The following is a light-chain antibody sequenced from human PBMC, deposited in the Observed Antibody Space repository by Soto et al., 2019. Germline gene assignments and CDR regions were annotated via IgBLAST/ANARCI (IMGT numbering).Light chain of an antibody. V-gene: IGKV3-20*01. Sequence: EIVLTQSPGTLSLSPGERATLSCRASQTLTNTYLAWYQQKPGQAPRLLIFDASNRATGIPDRFSGSGSGTDFTLTISRLEPEDFAVYCCQLYGVSPKTFGQGTNVEVK. CDR3: QLYGVSPKT. CDR1: QTLTNTY. J-gene: IGKJ1*01. CDR2: DAS.